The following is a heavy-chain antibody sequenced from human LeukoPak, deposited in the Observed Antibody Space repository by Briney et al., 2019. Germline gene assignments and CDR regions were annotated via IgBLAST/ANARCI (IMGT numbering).Heavy chain of an antibody. V-gene: IGHV1-18*01. CDR2: ISAYNGNT. CDR1: GYTFNTYG. CDR3: ARDRVRYFLTFEGADFDY. Sequence: GASVKVSCKASGYTFNTYGITWVRQAPGQGLEWMGWISAYNGNTNYAQKLQGRVTMTTDTSTSTAYMELRSLRSDDTAVYYCARDRVRYFLTFEGADFDYWGQGTLVTVSS. D-gene: IGHD3-9*01. J-gene: IGHJ4*02.